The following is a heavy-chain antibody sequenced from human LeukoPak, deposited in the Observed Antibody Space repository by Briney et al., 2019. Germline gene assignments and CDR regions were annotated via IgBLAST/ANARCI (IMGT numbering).Heavy chain of an antibody. D-gene: IGHD6-13*01. J-gene: IGHJ6*03. CDR1: GGSISSYY. CDR3: AREGLSSWYTYYYYYMDV. Sequence: SETLSLTCTVSGGSISSYYWSWIRQPAGKGLEWIGRIYTSGSTNYNPSLKGRVTMSVDTSKNQFSLKLSSVTAADTAVYYCAREGLSSWYTYYYYYMDVWGKGTTVTVSS. CDR2: IYTSGST. V-gene: IGHV4-4*07.